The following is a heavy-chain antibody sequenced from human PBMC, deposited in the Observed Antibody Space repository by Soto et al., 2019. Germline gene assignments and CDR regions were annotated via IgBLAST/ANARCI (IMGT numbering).Heavy chain of an antibody. J-gene: IGHJ6*02. CDR1: GGTFSSYA. V-gene: IGHV1-69*12. CDR2: IIPIFGTA. CDR3: ARVWRRYLWQGHYYGMDV. Sequence: QVQLVQSGAEVKKPGSSVKVSCKASGGTFSSYAISWVRQAPGQGLEWMGGIIPIFGTANYAQKFQGRVTLTADESTSTAYMELSSLRSADTAGYYCARVWRRYLWQGHYYGMDVWGQGTTVTVSS. D-gene: IGHD3-16*01.